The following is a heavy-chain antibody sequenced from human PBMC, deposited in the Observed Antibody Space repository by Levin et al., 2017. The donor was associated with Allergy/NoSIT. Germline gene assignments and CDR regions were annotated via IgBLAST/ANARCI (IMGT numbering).Heavy chain of an antibody. D-gene: IGHD6-13*01. CDR2: ISAYNGNT. CDR3: ARDYPTPKIAAAGINWFDP. Sequence: ASVKVSCKASGYTFTSYGISWVRQAPGQGLEWMGWISAYNGNTNYAQKLQGRVTMTTDTSTSTAYMELRSLRSDDTAVYYCARDYPTPKIAAAGINWFDPWGQGTLVTVSS. V-gene: IGHV1-18*01. J-gene: IGHJ5*02. CDR1: GYTFTSYG.